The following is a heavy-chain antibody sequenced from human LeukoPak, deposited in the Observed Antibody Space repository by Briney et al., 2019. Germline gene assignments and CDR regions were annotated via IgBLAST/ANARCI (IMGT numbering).Heavy chain of an antibody. CDR1: GGSISSSSYY. D-gene: IGHD3-3*01. Sequence: SETLSLTCTVSGGSISSSSYYWGWIRQPPGKGLEWIGGIYYSGSTYYNPSLKSRVTISVDTSKNQFSLKLSSVTAADTAVYYCARNPLTTIFGVVIVDAFDIWGQGTMVTVSS. CDR3: ARNPLTTIFGVVIVDAFDI. V-gene: IGHV4-39*01. CDR2: IYYSGST. J-gene: IGHJ3*02.